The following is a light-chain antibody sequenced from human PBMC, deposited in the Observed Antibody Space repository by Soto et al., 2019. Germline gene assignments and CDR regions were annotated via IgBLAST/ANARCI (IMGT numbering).Light chain of an antibody. CDR1: QDISNY. Sequence: DIQMTKSPSSLSASVGDRVTITCQASQDISNYLNWYQQKPGKAPKLLIHDVFNLETGVPSRFSGSGSGTDVTCTISSLQPEDIATYYCQQYGNLPFTFGPGNKVDI. CDR2: DVF. CDR3: QQYGNLPFT. J-gene: IGKJ3*01. V-gene: IGKV1-33*01.